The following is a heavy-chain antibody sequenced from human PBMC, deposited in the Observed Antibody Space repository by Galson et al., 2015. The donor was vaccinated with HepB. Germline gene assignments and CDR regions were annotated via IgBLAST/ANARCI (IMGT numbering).Heavy chain of an antibody. CDR3: ARITNCFLCRDFWSGYSVSNTYFYMDV. CDR1: GDSLINSNYY. CDR2: ISHVGAT. V-gene: IGHV4-39*07. J-gene: IGHJ6*03. D-gene: IGHD3-3*01. Sequence: ETLSLTCTVSGDSLINSNYYWGWVRQPPGKGLEWIGTISHVGATSFNPSLNGRVTISIDTSKNQFSLVVHSVRAADTAIYYCARITNCFLCRDFWSGYSVSNTYFYMDVWGKGTTITVSS.